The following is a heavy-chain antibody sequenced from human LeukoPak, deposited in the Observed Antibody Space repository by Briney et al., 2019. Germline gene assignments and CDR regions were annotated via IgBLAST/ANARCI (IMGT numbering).Heavy chain of an antibody. Sequence: SETLSLTCTVSGGSISSYYWSWIRQPPGKGLEWIGYIYYSGSTNYNPSLKSRVTISVDTSKNQFSLKLSSVTAADTAVYYCARFIGYDYVFANWFDPWGQGTLVTVSS. V-gene: IGHV4-59*01. CDR1: GGSISSYY. CDR3: ARFIGYDYVFANWFDP. J-gene: IGHJ5*02. D-gene: IGHD5-12*01. CDR2: IYYSGST.